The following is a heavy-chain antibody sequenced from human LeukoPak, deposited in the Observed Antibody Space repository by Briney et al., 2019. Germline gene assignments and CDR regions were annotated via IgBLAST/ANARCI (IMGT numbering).Heavy chain of an antibody. J-gene: IGHJ1*01. Sequence: KPSETLSLTCTVSGGSISSGSYYWSWIRQPAGKGLEWIGRIYTSGSTNYNPSLKSRVTISVDTSKNQFSLKLSSVTAADTAVYYCARGMGGSSWFPQGEYFQHWGQGTLVTVSS. D-gene: IGHD6-13*01. CDR1: GGSISSGSYY. CDR3: ARGMGGSSWFPQGEYFQH. V-gene: IGHV4-61*02. CDR2: IYTSGST.